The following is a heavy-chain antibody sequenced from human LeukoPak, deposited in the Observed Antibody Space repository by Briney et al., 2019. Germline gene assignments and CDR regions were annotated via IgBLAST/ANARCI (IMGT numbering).Heavy chain of an antibody. D-gene: IGHD1-26*01. CDR1: GFTFSSYG. Sequence: GGSLRLSCAASGFTFSSYGVHWVRQAPGKGLEWVAVIWYDGSNKYYADSVTGRFTISRDNSKNTLYLQMTSLRAEDTAVYYCARDLSYVGFDYWGQGPLVTVSS. J-gene: IGHJ4*02. V-gene: IGHV3-33*01. CDR2: IWYDGSNK. CDR3: ARDLSYVGFDY.